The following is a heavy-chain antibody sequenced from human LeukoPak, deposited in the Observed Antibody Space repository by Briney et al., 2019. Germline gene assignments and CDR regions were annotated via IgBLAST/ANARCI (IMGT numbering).Heavy chain of an antibody. J-gene: IGHJ6*03. D-gene: IGHD2-15*01. CDR2: IYYSGST. CDR1: GGSISSYY. V-gene: IGHV4-59*01. CDR3: ARDAHCSGGSCPWYYYYYMDV. Sequence: SETLSLTCTVSGGSISSYYWSWIRQPPGKGLECIGYIYYSGSTNYNPSLKSRVTISVDTSKNQFSLKLSSVTAADTAVYYCARDAHCSGGSCPWYYYYYMDVWGKGTTVTVSS.